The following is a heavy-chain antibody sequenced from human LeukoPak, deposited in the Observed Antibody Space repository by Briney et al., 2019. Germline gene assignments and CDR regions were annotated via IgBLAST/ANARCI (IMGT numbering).Heavy chain of an antibody. CDR3: ARGYGSGSYNNFNH. J-gene: IGHJ4*02. V-gene: IGHV4-59*02. Sequence: PSETLSLTCTISGGSVSDYYWSWIRQSPGKGLEWIGYIYHTGSTDYNPSLNSRLTMSVDTSKNQFSLNLSSVTAADTAVYYCARGYGSGSYNNFNHWGQGILVTVSS. D-gene: IGHD3-10*01. CDR1: GGSVSDYY. CDR2: IYHTGST.